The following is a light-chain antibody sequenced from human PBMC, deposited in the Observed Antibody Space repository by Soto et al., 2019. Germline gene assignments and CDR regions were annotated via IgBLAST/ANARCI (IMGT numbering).Light chain of an antibody. J-gene: IGKJ1*01. CDR2: SAS. Sequence: EIVMTQSPATLSVSPGARATLSCRASQSVSSDLAWYHQKPGQAPRLLIYSASTRATGIPARFSGSGSGTEFTLTINRLQSEDFAVYYCQQYNNWPRTFGQGSQVEIK. CDR3: QQYNNWPRT. CDR1: QSVSSD. V-gene: IGKV3-15*01.